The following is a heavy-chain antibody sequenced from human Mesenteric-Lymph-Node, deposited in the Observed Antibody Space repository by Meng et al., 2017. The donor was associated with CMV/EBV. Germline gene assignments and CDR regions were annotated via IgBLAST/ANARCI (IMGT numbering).Heavy chain of an antibody. CDR2: IYYSGNT. CDR1: SISGSTYY. J-gene: IGHJ1*01. Sequence: SISGSTYYWGWIRQPPGKVLEWIGSIYYSGNTYYNPSLKSRVTISVDTSKNQFSLKMSSVTAADTAVYYCARGWRRVRFDFEYIQHWGQGTLVTVSS. D-gene: IGHD3-3*01. CDR3: ARGWRRVRFDFEYIQH. V-gene: IGHV4-39*07.